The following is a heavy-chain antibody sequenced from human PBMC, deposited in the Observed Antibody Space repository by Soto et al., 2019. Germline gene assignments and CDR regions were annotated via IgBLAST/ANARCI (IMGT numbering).Heavy chain of an antibody. Sequence: SETLSLTCTVSGGSISSYYWSWIRQPPGKGLEWIGYIYYSGSTNYNPSLKSRVTISVDTSKNQFSLKLSSVTAADTAVYYCARGASRAGGKDIVVVPAAIPVFFDHWGQGTLVTVSS. CDR1: GGSISSYY. J-gene: IGHJ5*02. CDR2: IYYSGST. D-gene: IGHD2-2*02. CDR3: ARGASRAGGKDIVVVPAAIPVFFDH. V-gene: IGHV4-59*01.